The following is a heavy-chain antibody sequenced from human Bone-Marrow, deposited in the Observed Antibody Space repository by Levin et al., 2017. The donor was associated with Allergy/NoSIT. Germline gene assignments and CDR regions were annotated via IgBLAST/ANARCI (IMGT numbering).Heavy chain of an antibody. CDR2: IDPDDSST. CDR3: AREVGRTSGTYA. J-gene: IGHJ5*02. V-gene: IGHV5-10-1*01. D-gene: IGHD3-10*01. CDR1: GYTLTSYW. Sequence: PGGSLRLSCKASGYTLTSYWISWVRQLPGKGLEWMGKIDPDDSSTNYSPSFQGHVTFSVDKSTSTAYLQWSSLTTSDTAMYYCAREVGRTSGTYAWGQGTLVTVSS.